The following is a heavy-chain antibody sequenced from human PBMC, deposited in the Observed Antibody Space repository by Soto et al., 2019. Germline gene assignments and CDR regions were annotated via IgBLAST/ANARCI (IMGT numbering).Heavy chain of an antibody. CDR3: TTDEGNGGYVAGYYYYRMDV. J-gene: IGHJ6*02. CDR1: GFAFSDAW. V-gene: IGHV3-15*07. CDR2: IKSKNDGGTS. D-gene: IGHD6-25*01. Sequence: EVQLVESGGGLVKPGWSLRLSCAASGFAFSDAWMNWVRQAPGKGLEWVGRIKSKNDGGTSDYVAPVKGRFTISRDDSKQTLYLQMNNLKSEDTAVYYCTTDEGNGGYVAGYYYYRMDVWGQGTTVTVSS.